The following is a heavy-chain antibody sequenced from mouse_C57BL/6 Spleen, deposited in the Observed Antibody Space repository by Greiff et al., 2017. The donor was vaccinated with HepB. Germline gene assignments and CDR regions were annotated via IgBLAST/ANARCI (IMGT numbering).Heavy chain of an antibody. Sequence: QVQLQQPGAELVRPGSSVKLSCKASGYTFTSYWMHWVKQRPIQGLEWIGNIDPSDSETHYNQKFKDKATLTVDKSSSTAYMQLSSLTSEDSAVYYCARDFDYGSSHLYAMDYWGQGTSVTVSS. V-gene: IGHV1-52*01. CDR3: ARDFDYGSSHLYAMDY. CDR1: GYTFTSYW. CDR2: IDPSDSET. D-gene: IGHD1-1*01. J-gene: IGHJ4*01.